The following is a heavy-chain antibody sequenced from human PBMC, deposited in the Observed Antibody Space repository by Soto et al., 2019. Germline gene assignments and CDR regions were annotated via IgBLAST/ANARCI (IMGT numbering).Heavy chain of an antibody. J-gene: IGHJ6*02. Sequence: PSETLSLTCTVSGGSVSSGSYYWSWIRQPPGKGLEWIGYIYYSGSTNYNHSLKSRVNISVDTSKNQFSLKLSSVTAADTAVYYCARPLYSYGPMDVWGQGTTVTVSS. CDR3: ARPLYSYGPMDV. CDR1: GGSVSSGSYY. V-gene: IGHV4-61*01. CDR2: IYYSGST. D-gene: IGHD5-18*01.